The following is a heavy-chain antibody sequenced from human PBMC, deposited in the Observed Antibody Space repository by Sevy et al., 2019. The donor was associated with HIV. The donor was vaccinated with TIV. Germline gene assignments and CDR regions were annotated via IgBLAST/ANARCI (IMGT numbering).Heavy chain of an antibody. J-gene: IGHJ4*02. D-gene: IGHD2-2*01. V-gene: IGHV3-15*01. CDR1: GFTFSNAW. CDR3: TSHCSSTSCPKDY. CDR2: IKSKTDGGTT. Sequence: GGSLRLSCAASGFTFSNAWMSWVRQAPGKGLEWVGRIKSKTDGGTTDYAAPVKGRFTISRDDSKHTLYLQMNSLKTEDTAVYYCTSHCSSTSCPKDYWGQGTLVTVSS.